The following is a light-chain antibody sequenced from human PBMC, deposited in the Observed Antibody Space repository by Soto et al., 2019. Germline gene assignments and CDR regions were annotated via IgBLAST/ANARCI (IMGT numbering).Light chain of an antibody. CDR2: EVS. CDR1: GSDVGSYKY. CDR3: SSYTSTSTRV. V-gene: IGLV2-14*01. Sequence: QSVLAQPASVSGSPGQSITISCTGTGSDVGSYKYVSWYQQHPGKAPKLIIFEVSNRPSGVSDRFSGSKSGNRASLTISGLQAEDEADYYCSSYTSTSTRVFGTGTKVTVL. J-gene: IGLJ1*01.